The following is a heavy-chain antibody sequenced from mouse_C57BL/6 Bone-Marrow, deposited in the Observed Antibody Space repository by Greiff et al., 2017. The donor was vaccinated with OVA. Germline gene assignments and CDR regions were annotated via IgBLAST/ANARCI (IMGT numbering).Heavy chain of an antibody. CDR2: INPSSGYT. Sequence: VQLQQSGAELARPGASVKMSCKASGYTFTSYTMHWVQQRPGQGLEWIGYINPSSGYTKYNQKFKDKATLTADKSSSTAYMQLSSLTSEDSAVDYCARLLLRCMDYWGQGTSVTVSS. J-gene: IGHJ4*01. CDR3: ARLLLRCMDY. CDR1: GYTFTSYT. V-gene: IGHV1-4*01. D-gene: IGHD1-1*01.